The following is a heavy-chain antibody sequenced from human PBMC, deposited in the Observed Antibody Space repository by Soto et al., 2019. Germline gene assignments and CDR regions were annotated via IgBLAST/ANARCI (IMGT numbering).Heavy chain of an antibody. J-gene: IGHJ6*03. D-gene: IGHD6-13*01. CDR2: INHSGST. V-gene: IGHV4-34*01. CDR1: GGSFSGYY. CDR3: ARGGPAAAGTVARYDYYMDV. Sequence: QVQLQQWGAGLLKPSETLSLTCAVYGGSFSGYYWSWIRQPPGKGLEWIGEINHSGSTNYNPSLKSRVTISVDTSKNQFSLKLSSVTAADTAVYYCARGGPAAAGTVARYDYYMDVWGKGTTVTVSS.